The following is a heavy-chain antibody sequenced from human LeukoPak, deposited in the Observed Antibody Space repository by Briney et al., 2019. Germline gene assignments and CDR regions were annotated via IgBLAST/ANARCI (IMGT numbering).Heavy chain of an antibody. CDR2: IYYSGST. J-gene: IGHJ4*02. CDR3: ARGRITMIVVVPPDY. Sequence: SETLSLTCTVSGGSISSGGFYWSWIRQPPGKGPGWVGYIYYSGSTYYNPSLKSRVTISVDTSKNQFSLKLSSVTAADTAVYYCARGRITMIVVVPPDYWGQGTLVTVSS. CDR1: GGSISSGGFY. V-gene: IGHV4-31*03. D-gene: IGHD3-22*01.